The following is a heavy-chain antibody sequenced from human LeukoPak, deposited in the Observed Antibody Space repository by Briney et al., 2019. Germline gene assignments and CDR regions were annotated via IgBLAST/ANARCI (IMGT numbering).Heavy chain of an antibody. CDR1: GFTFSSYA. Sequence: GGSLRLSCAASGFTFSSYAMSWVRQAPGKGLEWVTIISYDGSQKYYADSVKGRFTISRDNSENTLFLQMNSLRAEDTAVYYCARANSSSWHNFNYWGQGTLVTVSS. J-gene: IGHJ4*02. CDR2: ISYDGSQK. D-gene: IGHD6-13*01. V-gene: IGHV3-30*03. CDR3: ARANSSSWHNFNY.